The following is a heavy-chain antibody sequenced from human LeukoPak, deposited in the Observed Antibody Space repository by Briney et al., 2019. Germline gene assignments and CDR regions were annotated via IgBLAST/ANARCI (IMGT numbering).Heavy chain of an antibody. CDR3: ARRQPLIAAAGTADPDY. Sequence: VSVKVSCKASGYTFTSYYMHWVRQAPGQGLEWMGIINPSGGSTSYAQKFQGRVTMTRDTSTSTVYMELSSLRSEDTAVYYCARRQPLIAAAGTADPDYWGQGTLVTVSS. D-gene: IGHD6-13*01. CDR1: GYTFTSYY. CDR2: INPSGGST. V-gene: IGHV1-46*01. J-gene: IGHJ4*02.